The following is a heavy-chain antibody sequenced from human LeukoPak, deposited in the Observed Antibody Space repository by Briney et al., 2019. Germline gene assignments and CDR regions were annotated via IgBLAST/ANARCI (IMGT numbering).Heavy chain of an antibody. CDR1: GGSVSSGTYY. CDR2: IYYSGST. V-gene: IGHV4-61*01. Sequence: SETLSLTCTVSGGSVSSGTYYWSWIRQPPGKGLEWIGYIYYSGSTNYNPSLKRRVTISVDTSKNQFSLKLSSVTAADTAVYYCARLGLRAGYSSGWYLDYWGQGTLVTVSS. D-gene: IGHD6-19*01. J-gene: IGHJ4*02. CDR3: ARLGLRAGYSSGWYLDY.